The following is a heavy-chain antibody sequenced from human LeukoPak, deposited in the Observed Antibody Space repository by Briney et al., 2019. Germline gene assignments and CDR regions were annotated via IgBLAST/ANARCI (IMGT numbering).Heavy chain of an antibody. CDR2: IYYSGST. Sequence: SETLSLTCTVSGGSISSSSYYWGWIRQPPGRGLEWIGSIYYSGSTYYNPSLKSRVTISGDTSKNQFSLKLSSVTAADTADYYCARHVTLTGIPLRQTTWFDPWGQGTLVTVSS. J-gene: IGHJ5*02. CDR1: GGSISSSSYY. CDR3: ARHVTLTGIPLRQTTWFDP. D-gene: IGHD6-13*01. V-gene: IGHV4-39*01.